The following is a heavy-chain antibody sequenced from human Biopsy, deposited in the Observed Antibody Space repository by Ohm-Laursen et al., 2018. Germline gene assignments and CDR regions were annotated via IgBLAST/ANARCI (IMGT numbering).Heavy chain of an antibody. Sequence: GASVKVSCKTSGYTFTAYGISWVRQAPGQGLEWMGWISTYNDDTNIAQKFQGRVSMTTDTSTRTAYMELRSLRSGDTDIYFCARDPGYDFWSGSDPFDIWGQGTLVTVS. D-gene: IGHD3-3*01. CDR2: ISTYNDDT. J-gene: IGHJ3*02. CDR1: GYTFTAYG. V-gene: IGHV1-18*04. CDR3: ARDPGYDFWSGSDPFDI.